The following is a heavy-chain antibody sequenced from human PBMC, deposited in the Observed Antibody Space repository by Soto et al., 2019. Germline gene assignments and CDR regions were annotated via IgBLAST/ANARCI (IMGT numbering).Heavy chain of an antibody. CDR3: AKKPPCSTRGWAFGMDV. V-gene: IGHV3-53*02. CDR1: GFSVTTNY. D-gene: IGHD3-10*02. CDR2: TFTGGST. Sequence: EVQLVETGGGLIQPGGSLRLSCLASGFSVTTNYIIWVRQPPGKGLEWVSTTFTGGSTHYADSVKGRFSISRYNSKNTVYLQMNNLRVGDTAVYHCAKKPPCSTRGWAFGMDVGGKGTTVSVSS. J-gene: IGHJ6*04.